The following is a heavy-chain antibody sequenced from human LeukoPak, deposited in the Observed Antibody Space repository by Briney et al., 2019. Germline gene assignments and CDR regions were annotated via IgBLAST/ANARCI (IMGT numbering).Heavy chain of an antibody. CDR3: ARFVGPRGYFDY. CDR1: GFTFSSYA. V-gene: IGHV3-30-3*01. D-gene: IGHD3-10*01. CDR2: MSYDGSNK. J-gene: IGHJ4*02. Sequence: GGSLRLSCAASGFTFSSYAMHWVRQAPGKGLEWVAVMSYDGSNKYYADSVKGRFTISRDNSKNTLYLQMNSLRAEDTAVYYCARFVGPRGYFDYWGQGTLVTVSS.